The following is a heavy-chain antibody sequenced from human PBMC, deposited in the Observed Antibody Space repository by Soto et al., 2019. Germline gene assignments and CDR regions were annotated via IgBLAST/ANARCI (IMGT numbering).Heavy chain of an antibody. D-gene: IGHD6-19*01. CDR2: MYFSGST. J-gene: IGHJ4*02. CDR1: GDSISGSS. Sequence: QVQLQGSGPGLLKPSETLSLTCTVSGDSISGSSWIWIRHPPGKGLEWIAYMYFSGSTNYNPSLKSRVTISVDTSKNQFSLKLTSVTAADTAVYYFARGSGWYFHWGQGTLVTVSS. CDR3: ARGSGWYFH. V-gene: IGHV4-59*01.